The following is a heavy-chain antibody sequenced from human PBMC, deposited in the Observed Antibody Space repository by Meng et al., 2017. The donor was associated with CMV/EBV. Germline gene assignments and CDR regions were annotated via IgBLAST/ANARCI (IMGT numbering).Heavy chain of an antibody. Sequence: ASVKVSCKASGYTFTGYYMHWARQAPGQGLEWMGWINPNSGGTNYAQKFQGRVTMTRDTSISTAYMELSRLRSDDTAVYYCARVLLRFLEWLSDYGMDVWGQGTTVTVSS. J-gene: IGHJ6*02. CDR3: ARVLLRFLEWLSDYGMDV. CDR2: INPNSGGT. V-gene: IGHV1-2*02. D-gene: IGHD3-3*01. CDR1: GYTFTGYY.